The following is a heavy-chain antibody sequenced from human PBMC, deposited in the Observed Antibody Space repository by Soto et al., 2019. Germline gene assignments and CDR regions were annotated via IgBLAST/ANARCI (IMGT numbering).Heavy chain of an antibody. J-gene: IGHJ4*02. CDR2: IYYSGRT. CDR3: ARGLYDSGGYYVQRRGHKFDY. Sequence: PSETLSLTCTVSGGSISSGGYYWSWIRQHPGKGLEWIGNIYYSGRTYYNPSLKSRVTISVDTSKNQFSLKVSSVTAADTAVYYCARGLYDSGGYYVQRRGHKFDYWGQGTLVTVSS. D-gene: IGHD3-22*01. V-gene: IGHV4-31*03. CDR1: GGSISSGGYY.